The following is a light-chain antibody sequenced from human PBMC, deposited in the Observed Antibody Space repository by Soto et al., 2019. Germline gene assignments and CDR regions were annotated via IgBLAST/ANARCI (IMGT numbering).Light chain of an antibody. V-gene: IGKV1-5*03. CDR1: QSISSW. CDR2: KAS. CDR3: QEDNSYFLWM. Sequence: DIQMPQSPSTLSASVGDRVTITCRASQSISSWLAWYQQKPGKAPKLLIYKASSLESGVPSRFSVSGSGTEFTLAVSGLQADDFVTSCCQEDNSYFLWMCGLGTKVEIK. J-gene: IGKJ1*01.